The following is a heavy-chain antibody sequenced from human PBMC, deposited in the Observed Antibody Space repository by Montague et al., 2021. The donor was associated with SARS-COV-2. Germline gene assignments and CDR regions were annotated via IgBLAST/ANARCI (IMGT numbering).Heavy chain of an antibody. CDR1: GGSISSYY. V-gene: IGHV4-59*01. CDR2: IYHNGST. D-gene: IGHD4-23*01. CDR3: ARGGGNSADYYNYTMDV. J-gene: IGHJ6*02. Sequence: SETLSPTCTVSGGSISSYYWTWIRQPPGKGLESIGYIYHNGSTKYNPSLKSRVTISVDTSKNQFSLKLSSVSVADTAVYYCARGGGNSADYYNYTMDVWGQGTTVTVFS.